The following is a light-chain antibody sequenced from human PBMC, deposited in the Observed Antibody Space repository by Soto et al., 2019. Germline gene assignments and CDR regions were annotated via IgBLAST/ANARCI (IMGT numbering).Light chain of an antibody. CDR3: AAWDDSLSGVM. J-gene: IGLJ3*02. V-gene: IGLV1-47*01. CDR1: SSNVGSKY. CDR2: RNN. Sequence: QSVLTQPPSASGTPGQRVSISRSGSSSNVGSKYVYWYQQLPGTAPKLLIYRNNQRPSGVPDRFSGSKSGTSASLAISGLRSEDEADYYCAAWDDSLSGVMFGGGTKLTVL.